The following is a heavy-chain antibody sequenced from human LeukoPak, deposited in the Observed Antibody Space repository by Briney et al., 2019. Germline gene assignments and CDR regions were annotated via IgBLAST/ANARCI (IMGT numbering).Heavy chain of an antibody. CDR1: EFTFSSYA. CDR3: AKALRAPHRPVYSYYYMDV. CDR2: ISGSGDTT. V-gene: IGHV3-23*01. J-gene: IGHJ6*03. Sequence: TGGSLRLSCAASEFTFSSYAMNWVRQAPGKGLEWVSTISGSGDTTYYADSVKGRFTISRDKSKNTVFLQMNSLRADDTAVYYCAKALRAPHRPVYSYYYMDVWGKGTTVTVSS.